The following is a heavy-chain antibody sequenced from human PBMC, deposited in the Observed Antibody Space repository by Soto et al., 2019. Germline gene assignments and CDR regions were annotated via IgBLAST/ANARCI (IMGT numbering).Heavy chain of an antibody. V-gene: IGHV5-51*01. D-gene: IGHD7-27*01. CDR3: ARHVNWVETGGGGDY. CDR1: GYSFTSYW. CDR2: IYPGDSDT. J-gene: IGHJ4*02. Sequence: ESLKISCKGSGYSFTSYWIDWGRQMPGKGLEWMWIIYPGDSDTRYSPSFQGQVTISADKPISTAYLQWRSLKASATAMYYCARHVNWVETGGGGDYWGQGTLVTVSS.